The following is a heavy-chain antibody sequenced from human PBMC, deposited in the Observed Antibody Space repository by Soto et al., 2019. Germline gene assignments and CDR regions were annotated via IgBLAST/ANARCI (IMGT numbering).Heavy chain of an antibody. CDR2: IYYSGIT. Sequence: SSETLSLTCTVSGGSISSYYWSWIRQLPGKGLEWIGYIYYSGITNYNPSLKSRVTISVDTSKNQFSLKLSSVTAADTAVYYCARGPTYYYDSSSYYLFDYWGQGTLVTVSS. J-gene: IGHJ4*02. D-gene: IGHD3-22*01. CDR1: GGSISSYY. V-gene: IGHV4-59*01. CDR3: ARGPTYYYDSSSYYLFDY.